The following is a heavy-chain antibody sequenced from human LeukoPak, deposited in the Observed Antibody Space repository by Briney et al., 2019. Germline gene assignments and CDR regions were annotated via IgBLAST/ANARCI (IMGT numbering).Heavy chain of an antibody. J-gene: IGHJ5*02. V-gene: IGHV3-30*02. D-gene: IGHD4-17*01. CDR3: ANGLATVTTPAEVS. Sequence: GGSLRLSCAASGFTFSTYGMHWVRQAPGKGLEWVAFIRYDGTNKFYVDSVKGRFTISRDNSKNTLYLHLNSLRAEDTAMYYCANGLATVTTPAEVSWGQGTLVTVSS. CDR2: IRYDGTNK. CDR1: GFTFSTYG.